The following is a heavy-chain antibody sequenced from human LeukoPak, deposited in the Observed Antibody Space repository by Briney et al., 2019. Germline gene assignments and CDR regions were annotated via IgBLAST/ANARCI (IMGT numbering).Heavy chain of an antibody. D-gene: IGHD3-9*01. J-gene: IGHJ5*02. Sequence: PSETLSLTCTVSGGSISSYYWSWIRQPPGKGLEWIGYIYYSGSTNYNPSLKSRVTISVDTSKNQFSLKLSSVTAADTAVYYCARGGLRYFGNSWFDPWGQGTLVTVSS. CDR1: GGSISSYY. CDR3: ARGGLRYFGNSWFDP. CDR2: IYYSGST. V-gene: IGHV4-59*01.